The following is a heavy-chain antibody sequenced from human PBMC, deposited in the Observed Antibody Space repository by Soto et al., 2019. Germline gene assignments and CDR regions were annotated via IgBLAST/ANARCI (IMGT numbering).Heavy chain of an antibody. CDR2: INPNSGGT. V-gene: IGHV1-2*04. CDR3: ARGDPFIAVAGTGSDPTGAFDI. CDR1: GYTFTGYY. Sequence: ASVKVSCKASGYTFTGYYMHWVRQAPGQGLEWMGWINPNSGGTNYAQKFQGWVTMTRDTSISTAYMELSRLRSDDTAMYYCARGDPFIAVAGTGSDPTGAFDIWGQGTMVT. D-gene: IGHD6-19*01. J-gene: IGHJ3*02.